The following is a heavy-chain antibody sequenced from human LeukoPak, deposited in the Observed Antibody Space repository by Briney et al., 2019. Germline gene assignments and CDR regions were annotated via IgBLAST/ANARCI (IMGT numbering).Heavy chain of an antibody. D-gene: IGHD2-15*01. CDR1: GFTFSSYG. J-gene: IGHJ6*02. Sequence: PGRSLRLSCAASGFTFSSYGMHWVRQAPGKGLEWVAVISYDGSNKYYADSVKGRFTISRDNSKNTLYLQMNSLRAEDTAVYYCARETDCSGGSCYFYYYYYGMDVWGQGTTVTVSS. V-gene: IGHV3-30*03. CDR2: ISYDGSNK. CDR3: ARETDCSGGSCYFYYYYYGMDV.